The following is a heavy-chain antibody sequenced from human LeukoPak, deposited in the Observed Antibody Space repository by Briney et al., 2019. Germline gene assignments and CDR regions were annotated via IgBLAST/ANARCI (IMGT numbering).Heavy chain of an antibody. V-gene: IGHV3-21*01. CDR3: ASGATVTTLADAFDI. D-gene: IGHD4-17*01. Sequence: PGGSLRLSCAASGFTFSCYSVNWVRQAPGKGLEWVSSISSSSSYIYYADSVKGRFTISRDNAKNSLYLQMNSLRAEDTAVYYCASGATVTTLADAFDIWGQGTMVTVSS. CDR1: GFTFSCYS. CDR2: ISSSSSYI. J-gene: IGHJ3*02.